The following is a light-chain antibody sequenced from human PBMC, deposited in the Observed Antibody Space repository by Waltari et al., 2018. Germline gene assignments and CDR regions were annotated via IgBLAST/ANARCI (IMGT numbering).Light chain of an antibody. CDR1: SGSVSTNYY. CDR3: VLYMGSGIWV. J-gene: IGLJ3*02. CDR2: STN. V-gene: IGLV8-61*01. Sequence: QTVVTQEPSFSVSPGGIVTLTCGLTSGSVSTNYYPTWFQQTPGQAPRTLIFSTNTRSSGVPGRFSGSILGNRAALTIRGAQADDESDYYCVLYMGSGIWVFGGGTKVTVL.